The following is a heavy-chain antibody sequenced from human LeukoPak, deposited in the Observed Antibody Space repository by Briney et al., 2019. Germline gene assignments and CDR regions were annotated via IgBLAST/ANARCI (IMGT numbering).Heavy chain of an antibody. J-gene: IGHJ6*03. CDR3: AREGGTYYDFWSGPKYYYYMDV. CDR1: GFTFSSYG. V-gene: IGHV3-30*03. Sequence: GGSLRLSCAASGFTFSSYGMHWVRQAPGKGLEWVAVISYDGSNKYYADSVKGRFTISRDNSKNTLYLQMNSLRAEDTAVYYCAREGGTYYDFWSGPKYYYYMDVWGKGTTVTVSS. D-gene: IGHD3-3*01. CDR2: ISYDGSNK.